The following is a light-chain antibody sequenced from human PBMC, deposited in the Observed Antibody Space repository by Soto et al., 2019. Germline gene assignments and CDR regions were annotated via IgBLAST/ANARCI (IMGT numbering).Light chain of an antibody. J-gene: IGLJ3*02. CDR2: EVS. Sequence: QSALTQPASVSGSPGQSITISCTGTRSDVGGYNYVSWYQQHPGKAPKLMIYEVSKRPSGVPDRFSGYKSGNTASLTVSGLQAEDEADYYCNSYAGSNNWVFGGGTKLTVL. V-gene: IGLV2-8*01. CDR3: NSYAGSNNWV. CDR1: RSDVGGYNY.